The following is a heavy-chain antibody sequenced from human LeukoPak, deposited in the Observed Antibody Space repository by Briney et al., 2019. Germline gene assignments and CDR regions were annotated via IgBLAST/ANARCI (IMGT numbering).Heavy chain of an antibody. D-gene: IGHD3-10*01. Sequence: SETLSLTCTVSGGSISSYYWSWIRQPAGKGLEWIGRIYTSGSTNYNPSLKSRVTMSVDTSKNQFSLKLSSVTAADTAVYYCARDNRVWFGESQAYYLDYWGQGTLVTVSS. CDR2: IYTSGST. J-gene: IGHJ4*02. CDR1: GGSISSYY. V-gene: IGHV4-4*07. CDR3: ARDNRVWFGESQAYYLDY.